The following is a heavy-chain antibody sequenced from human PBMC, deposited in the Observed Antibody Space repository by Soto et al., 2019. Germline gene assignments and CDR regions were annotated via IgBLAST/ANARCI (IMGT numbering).Heavy chain of an antibody. Sequence: SVKVSCKASGFTFTSSAVQWVRQARGQRLEWIGWIVVGSGNTNYAQKFQERVTITRDMSTSTAYMELSSLRSEDTAVYYCAREKLYDPGRHYYYYDMDVWGKGTTVTVSS. J-gene: IGHJ6*03. V-gene: IGHV1-58*01. CDR1: GFTFTSSA. CDR3: AREKLYDPGRHYYYYDMDV. CDR2: IVVGSGNT. D-gene: IGHD2-8*01.